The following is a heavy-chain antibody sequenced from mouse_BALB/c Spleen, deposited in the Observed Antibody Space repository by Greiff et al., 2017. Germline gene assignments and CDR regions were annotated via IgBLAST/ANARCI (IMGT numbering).Heavy chain of an antibody. CDR3: ARDCYGSGGGFAY. Sequence: VQLQQSGPGLVAPSQSLSITCTVSGFSLTSYGVHWVRQPPGKGLEWLGVIWAGGSTNYNSALMSRLSISKDNSKSQVFLKMNSLQTDDTAMYYCARDCYGSGGGFAYWGQGTLVTVSA. CDR1: GFSLTSYG. CDR2: IWAGGST. D-gene: IGHD1-1*01. V-gene: IGHV2-9*02. J-gene: IGHJ3*01.